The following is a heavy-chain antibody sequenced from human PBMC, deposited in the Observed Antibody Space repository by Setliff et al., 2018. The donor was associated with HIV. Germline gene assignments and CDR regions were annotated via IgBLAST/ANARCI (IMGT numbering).Heavy chain of an antibody. CDR1: GGSLSGHY. CDR2: INHSGKT. CDR3: VTSSGWSSRLNF. Sequence: PFETLSLTCAVHGGSLSGHYWTWIRPPPGEGLEWIGEINHSGKTNYNPSLKSQVTISVDTSKDQFSLKVTSVTAADTAVFYCVTSSGWSSRLNFWGQGMLVTVSS. V-gene: IGHV4-34*01. D-gene: IGHD6-13*01. J-gene: IGHJ4*02.